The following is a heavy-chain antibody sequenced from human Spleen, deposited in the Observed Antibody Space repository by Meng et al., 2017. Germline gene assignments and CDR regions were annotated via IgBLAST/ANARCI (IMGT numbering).Heavy chain of an antibody. Sequence: SETLSLTCTVPGGSISSSSYYWGWIRQPPGKGLEWIGSIYYSGSTYYNPSLKSRVTISVDTSKNQFSLKLSSVTAADTAVYYCAGAPMYYDYVWGSYRYLHGMDVWGQGTTVTVSS. J-gene: IGHJ6*02. CDR1: GGSISSSSYY. CDR2: IYYSGST. CDR3: AGAPMYYDYVWGSYRYLHGMDV. V-gene: IGHV4-39*07. D-gene: IGHD3-16*02.